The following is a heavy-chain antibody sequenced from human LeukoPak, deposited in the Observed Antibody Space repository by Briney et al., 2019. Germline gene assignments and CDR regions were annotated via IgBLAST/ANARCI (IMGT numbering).Heavy chain of an antibody. J-gene: IGHJ4*02. CDR2: MNPNSGNT. CDR1: GYTFTSYD. D-gene: IGHD1-1*01. V-gene: IGHV1-8*01. Sequence: ASVKVSCKASGYTFTSYDINWVRQATGQGLEWMGWMNPNSGNTGYAQKFQGRGTITRNTSISTAYMELSSLRSEDTAVYYCARGRDWTHVGVDHWGQGTLVTVSS. CDR3: ARGRDWTHVGVDH.